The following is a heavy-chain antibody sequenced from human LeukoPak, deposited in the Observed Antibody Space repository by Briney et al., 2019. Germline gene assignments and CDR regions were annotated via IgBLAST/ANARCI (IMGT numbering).Heavy chain of an antibody. CDR1: GGSLSNYY. J-gene: IGHJ3*02. CDR3: ARVAGAFDI. CDR2: IYYSGST. D-gene: IGHD6-25*01. Sequence: PSETLSLTCTVSGGSLSNYYWSWIRPPPGKGLEWIGYIYYSGSTNYNPSLKSRVTISLDTSKNHFSLKLSSVTAADTAIYYCARVAGAFDIWGQGTMVTVSS. V-gene: IGHV4-59*01.